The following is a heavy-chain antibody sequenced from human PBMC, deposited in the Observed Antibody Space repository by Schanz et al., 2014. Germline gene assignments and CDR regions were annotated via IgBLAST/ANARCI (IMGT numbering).Heavy chain of an antibody. V-gene: IGHV1-69*04. Sequence: QVQLVQSGAEVKKPGASVRVSCKVSGYAFTTYGISWVRQAPGQGLEWMGRIISILGIPNYAQKFQGRVTFTADKSTSTAYMELSSLKSEDTAVYYCARGPLGTSPWGQGTLXTVSS. CDR1: GYAFTTYG. CDR3: ARGPLGTSP. D-gene: IGHD5-12*01. J-gene: IGHJ5*02. CDR2: IISILGIP.